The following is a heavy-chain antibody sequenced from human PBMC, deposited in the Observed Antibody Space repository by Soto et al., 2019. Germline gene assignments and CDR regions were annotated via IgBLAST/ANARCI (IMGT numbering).Heavy chain of an antibody. Sequence: QVQVVQSGDEVKETGASVRVSCKTSGYSFTAYGISWVRQAPGQGLEWMGWISCYNGKTKYAQKVQGRVTMTTDTSTSTAYMEVRSPRSDATAIYYCARDAPPPELRFLEWHNYDYNGMDVWGQGTTVTVSS. J-gene: IGHJ6*02. CDR2: ISCYNGKT. V-gene: IGHV1-18*01. CDR3: ARDAPPPELRFLEWHNYDYNGMDV. CDR1: GYSFTAYG. D-gene: IGHD3-3*01.